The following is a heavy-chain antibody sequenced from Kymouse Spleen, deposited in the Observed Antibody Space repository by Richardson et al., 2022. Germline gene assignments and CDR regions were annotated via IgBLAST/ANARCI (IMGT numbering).Heavy chain of an antibody. CDR3: ARGSMVRGAPFDY. CDR1: GGSVSSGSYY. V-gene: IGHV4-61*01. D-gene: IGHD3-10*01. Sequence: QVQLQESGPGLVKPSETLSLTCTVSGGSVSSGSYYWSWIRQPPGKGLEWIGYIYYSGSTNYNPSLKSRVTISVDTSKNQFSLKLSSVTAADTAVYYCARGSMVRGAPFDYWGQGTLVTVSS. J-gene: IGHJ4*02. CDR2: IYYSGST.